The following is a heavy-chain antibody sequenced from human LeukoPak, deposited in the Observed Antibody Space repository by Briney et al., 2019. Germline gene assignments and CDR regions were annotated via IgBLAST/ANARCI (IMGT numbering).Heavy chain of an antibody. CDR1: GDSISSSNW. D-gene: IGHD3-3*01. CDR3: ARGWSGDRY. CDR2: IYHSGST. J-gene: IGHJ4*02. Sequence: SGTLSLTCAVSGDSISSSNWGSGVRQPPGKGLEWIGEIYHSGSTNYNPSLKSRVTISVDTSKNQFSLKLSSVTAADTAVYYCARGWSGDRYWGQGTLVTVSS. V-gene: IGHV4-4*02.